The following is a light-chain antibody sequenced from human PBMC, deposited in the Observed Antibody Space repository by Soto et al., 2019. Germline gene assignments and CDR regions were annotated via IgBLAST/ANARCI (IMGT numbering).Light chain of an antibody. CDR2: DAS. CDR1: QDIGNH. J-gene: IGKJ1*01. V-gene: IGKV1-33*01. Sequence: DIQMTQSPSSLSASVGDRVSITCQASQDIGNHLNWYQQKAGKAPNLLIYDASNLEIGVPSRFSGSGSGTDFTFTISSLQPEDIATYYCQQYDNFPRTFGQGTKVDIK. CDR3: QQYDNFPRT.